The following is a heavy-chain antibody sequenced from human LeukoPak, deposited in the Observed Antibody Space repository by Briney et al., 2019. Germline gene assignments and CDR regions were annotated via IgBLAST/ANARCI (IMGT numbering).Heavy chain of an antibody. V-gene: IGHV4-39*07. CDR3: ARDGGYWNDARTQFVP. D-gene: IGHD1-1*01. Sequence: PSETLSLTCTVSGGSISSSSYYWGWIRQPPGKGLEWIGSIYYSGSTYYNPSLKSRVTISVDTSKNQFSLKLSSVTAADTAVYYCARDGGYWNDARTQFVPWGQGTLVTVSS. J-gene: IGHJ5*02. CDR1: GGSISSSSYY. CDR2: IYYSGST.